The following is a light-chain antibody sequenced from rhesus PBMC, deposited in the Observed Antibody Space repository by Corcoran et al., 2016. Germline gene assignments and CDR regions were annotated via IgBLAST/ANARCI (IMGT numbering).Light chain of an antibody. CDR3: QQYNSAPFT. Sequence: DIQMTQSPSSLSASVGDTVTITCRARQGISSLLAWYQQKPGKAPKPLIYYASNLESGGPSRFSGSGSGTAFTLTITRLQPEDFAPYSCQQYNSAPFTFGSGPKLHI. CDR1: QGISSL. CDR2: YAS. J-gene: IGKJ3*01. V-gene: IGKV1-37*01.